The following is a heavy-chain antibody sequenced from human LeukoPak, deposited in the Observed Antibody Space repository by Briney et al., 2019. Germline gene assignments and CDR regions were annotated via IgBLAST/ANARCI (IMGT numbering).Heavy chain of an antibody. J-gene: IGHJ4*02. CDR3: AKDVTFGGVIAMYYFDY. V-gene: IGHV3-23*01. CDR2: ISGSGGST. Sequence: GSLRLSCAASGFPFSSYAMSGVRQAPGKGLEWVSGISGSGGSTNYADSVKGRFTISRDNSKNTLYLQMNSLRAEDTAVYYCAKDVTFGGVIAMYYFDYWGQGTLVTVSS. CDR1: GFPFSSYA. D-gene: IGHD3-16*02.